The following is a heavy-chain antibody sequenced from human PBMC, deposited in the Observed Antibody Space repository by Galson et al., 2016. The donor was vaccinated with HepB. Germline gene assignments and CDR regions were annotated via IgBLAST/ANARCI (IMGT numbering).Heavy chain of an antibody. Sequence: ETLSLTCAVSGGSISSSNWWSWVRQPPGKGLEWIGEIYHSGSSNYNPSLKSRVTISVDKSKNQVSLKLNSVTAADTAVYYCARGVAAAGHFDYWGQGTLVTVSS. J-gene: IGHJ4*02. CDR2: IYHSGSS. CDR1: GGSISSSNW. V-gene: IGHV4-4*02. CDR3: ARGVAAAGHFDY. D-gene: IGHD6-13*01.